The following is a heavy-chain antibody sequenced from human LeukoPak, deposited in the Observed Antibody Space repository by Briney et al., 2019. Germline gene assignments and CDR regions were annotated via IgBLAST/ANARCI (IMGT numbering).Heavy chain of an antibody. CDR2: ISAYNGNT. V-gene: IGHV1-18*04. J-gene: IGHJ4*02. CDR1: GYTFTSYV. CDR3: ARDGVRRSLTVAPVY. Sequence: ASVKVSCKASGYTFTSYVISWVRQAPGQGLEWMGWISAYNGNTNYAQKLQGRVTMTTDTSTSTAYMELRSLRSDDTAVYYCARDGVRRSLTVAPVYWGQGTLVTVSS. D-gene: IGHD6-19*01.